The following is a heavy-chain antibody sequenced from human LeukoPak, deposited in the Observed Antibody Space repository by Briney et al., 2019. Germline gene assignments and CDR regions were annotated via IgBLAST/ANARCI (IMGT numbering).Heavy chain of an antibody. Sequence: GGSLRLSCAASGFTFSSYSMNWVRQAPGKGLEWVSSISSSSSYIYYADSVKGRFTISRDNAKNSLYLQMNSLRAEDTAVYYCARVGARKDYDYWGQGTLVPVSS. CDR3: ARVGARKDYDY. CDR2: ISSSSSYI. J-gene: IGHJ4*02. CDR1: GFTFSSYS. V-gene: IGHV3-21*01.